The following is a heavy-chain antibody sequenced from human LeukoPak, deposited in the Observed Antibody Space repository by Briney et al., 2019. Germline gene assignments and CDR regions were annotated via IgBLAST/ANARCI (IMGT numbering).Heavy chain of an antibody. D-gene: IGHD6-13*01. CDR3: AKGRVGSTYSSSRY. V-gene: IGHV3-23*01. CDR2: ISGSGDST. J-gene: IGHJ4*02. CDR1: GFTFSNYA. Sequence: GGSLRLSCAASGFTFSNYAMSWVRQAPGKGLEWVSAISGSGDSTYSADSVKGRFTISRDNSKNTLYLQMNSLRAEDTAVYYCAKGRVGSTYSSSRYWGQGTLVTVSS.